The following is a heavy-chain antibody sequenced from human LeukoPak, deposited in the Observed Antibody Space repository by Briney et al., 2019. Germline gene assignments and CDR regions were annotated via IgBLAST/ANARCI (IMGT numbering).Heavy chain of an antibody. CDR1: GYTLNELS. D-gene: IGHD1-14*01. J-gene: IGHJ5*02. CDR3: VTDIRGFSQP. CDR2: FDPEDGER. Sequence: ASVKVSCKVSGYTLNELSIHWVRQAPVKGLEWMGGFDPEDGERNYAQRFQGRLTMTEDTSTDTAYMELSTLRSEDTAVYYCVTDIRGFSQPWGPGTLVTVSS. V-gene: IGHV1-24*01.